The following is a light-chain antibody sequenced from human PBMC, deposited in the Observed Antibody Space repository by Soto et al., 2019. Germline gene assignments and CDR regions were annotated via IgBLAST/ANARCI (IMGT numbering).Light chain of an antibody. CDR3: QQTYSLPHT. J-gene: IGKJ4*01. V-gene: IGKV1-39*01. CDR2: ATY. Sequence: DIQMTQSPPSLSASVGDSITITCRASQSISTYLNWYRQKPGKSPELLIFATYSLQRGVPSRFSGSGSGTDFTLTISRLQPGDFETYYCQQTYSLPHTFGGGTKV. CDR1: QSISTY.